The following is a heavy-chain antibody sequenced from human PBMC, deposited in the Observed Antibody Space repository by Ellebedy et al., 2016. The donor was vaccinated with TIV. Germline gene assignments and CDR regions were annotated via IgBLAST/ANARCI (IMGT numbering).Heavy chain of an antibody. V-gene: IGHV3-30*03. Sequence: GGSLRLXCVASGFTFRSHGIYWVRQAPGKGLEWVAVISSDGSNKYYADSVKGRFTISRDNSKHTRYLQMNSLRTDDMAVYYCARGGSSGSSDYWGQGTLVTVSS. CDR2: ISSDGSNK. CDR1: GFTFRSHG. CDR3: ARGGSSGSSDY. D-gene: IGHD3-10*01. J-gene: IGHJ4*02.